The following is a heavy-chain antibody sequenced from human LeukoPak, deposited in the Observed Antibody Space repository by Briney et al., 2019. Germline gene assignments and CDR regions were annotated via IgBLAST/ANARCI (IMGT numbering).Heavy chain of an antibody. CDR3: ARGYCSSTSCYYHVDY. D-gene: IGHD2-2*01. J-gene: IGHJ4*02. Sequence: ASVKVSCKASGYTFTGYYMHWVRQAPGQGLEWMGWINPNSGGTNYAQKFQGRVTMTRDTSISTAYMELSRLRSVDTAVYYCARGYCSSTSCYYHVDYWGQGTLVTVSS. CDR1: GYTFTGYY. V-gene: IGHV1-2*02. CDR2: INPNSGGT.